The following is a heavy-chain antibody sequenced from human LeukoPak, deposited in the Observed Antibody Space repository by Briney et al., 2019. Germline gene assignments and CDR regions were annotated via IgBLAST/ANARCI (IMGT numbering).Heavy chain of an antibody. CDR3: ASTISSSWTHYFDY. Sequence: PSETLSLTCTVSGYSISSGYYWGWIRQPPGKGLEWIGSIYYSGSTYYNPSLKSRVTISVDTSKNQFSLKLSSVTAADTAVYYCASTISSSWTHYFDYWGQGTLVTVSS. V-gene: IGHV4-38-2*02. CDR1: GYSISSGYY. J-gene: IGHJ4*02. D-gene: IGHD6-13*01. CDR2: IYYSGST.